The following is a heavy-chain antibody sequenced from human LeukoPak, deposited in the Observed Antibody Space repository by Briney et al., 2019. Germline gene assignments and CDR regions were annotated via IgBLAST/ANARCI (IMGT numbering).Heavy chain of an antibody. V-gene: IGHV4-59*08. D-gene: IGHD3-10*01. CDR3: VRHCYASGSDPLCYFDY. CDR1: GGSISPYY. Sequence: PSETLSLTCTVSGGSISPYYWSWIRQPPGKGLEWIGYIYHRGSTNYNPSLKSRVTISIDTSKNQFSLKVSSVTVADTAVYYCVRHCYASGSDPLCYFDYWGQGTLVTVSS. CDR2: IYHRGST. J-gene: IGHJ4*02.